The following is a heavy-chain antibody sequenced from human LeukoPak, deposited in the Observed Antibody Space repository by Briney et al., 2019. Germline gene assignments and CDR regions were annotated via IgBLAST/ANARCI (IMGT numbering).Heavy chain of an antibody. CDR2: ISNSGSST. J-gene: IGHJ4*02. V-gene: IGHV3-23*01. Sequence: PGGSLRLSCAASGFTFSTYAMSWVRQAPGKGLEWVSAISNSGSSTYYADSVRGRFTISRDNSKNTLYLQMNSLRAEDTAVYYCAKAAAGSYYFDHWGQGTLVTVSS. CDR1: GFTFSTYA. CDR3: AKAAAGSYYFDH. D-gene: IGHD6-13*01.